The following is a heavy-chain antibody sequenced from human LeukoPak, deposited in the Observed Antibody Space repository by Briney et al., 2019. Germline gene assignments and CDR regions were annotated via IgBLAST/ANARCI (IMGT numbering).Heavy chain of an antibody. D-gene: IGHD3-22*01. J-gene: IGHJ4*02. V-gene: IGHV1-2*04. CDR1: GYTFTGYY. Sequence: GASVKVSCKASGYTFTGYYMHWVRQAPGQGLEWMGWINPNSGGTNYAQKFQGWVTMTRDTSISTAYMELSRLRSDDTAVYYCALQYYYDSSGHKVGELGRAGGYFDYWGQGTLVTVSS. CDR2: INPNSGGT. CDR3: ALQYYYDSSGHKVGELGRAGGYFDY.